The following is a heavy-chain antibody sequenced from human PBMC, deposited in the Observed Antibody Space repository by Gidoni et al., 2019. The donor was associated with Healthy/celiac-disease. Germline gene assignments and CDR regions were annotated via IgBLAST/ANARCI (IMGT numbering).Heavy chain of an antibody. J-gene: IGHJ4*02. CDR1: GFTFSSNC. D-gene: IGHD6-19*01. CDR3: ARDLKVAGDY. CDR2: IWYDGSNK. Sequence: QVQLVESGGGVVQPGRSLRLSCAASGFTFSSNCLHWVRQAPGKGLEWVAVIWYDGSNKYYADSGKGRFTISRDNSKNTLYLQMNSLRAEDTAVYYCARDLKVAGDYWGQGTLVTVSS. V-gene: IGHV3-33*01.